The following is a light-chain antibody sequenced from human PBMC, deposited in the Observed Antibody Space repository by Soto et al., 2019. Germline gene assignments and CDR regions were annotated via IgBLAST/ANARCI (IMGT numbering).Light chain of an antibody. CDR3: QQSYSSPTT. J-gene: IGKJ5*01. Sequence: DIQMTQSPSSLSASVGDRVTITCRASQTISSYLNWYQQKPGKAPKFLIYGASTLQSGVPSRFTGSGSGTDFTLTVNSLQAEDFAIYYCQQSYSSPTTFGQGTRLEIK. V-gene: IGKV1-39*01. CDR2: GAS. CDR1: QTISSY.